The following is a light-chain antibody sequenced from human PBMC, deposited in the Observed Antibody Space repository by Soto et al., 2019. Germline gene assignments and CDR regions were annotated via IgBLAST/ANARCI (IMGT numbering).Light chain of an antibody. CDR3: CSYEGSFVNV. Sequence: QSVLTQPASVSGSPGQSITISCTGTSSDVGGYNYVSWYQQHPGKAPKLMIYEVSNRPSGVSNRFSGSKSGNTASLTISGLQAEDEADYYCCSYEGSFVNVFESRTKVTVL. V-gene: IGLV2-14*01. CDR2: EVS. J-gene: IGLJ1*01. CDR1: SSDVGGYNY.